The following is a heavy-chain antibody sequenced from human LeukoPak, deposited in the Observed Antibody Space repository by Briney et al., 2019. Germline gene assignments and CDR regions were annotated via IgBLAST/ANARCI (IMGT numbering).Heavy chain of an antibody. D-gene: IGHD3-10*01. Sequence: SETLSLTRTVSGGSISSSSYYWGWVRHPPGKGLEGIGSIYYSGITYYNPSLKSRVTIFVDTSKNHFSLKLSSVTAADTAIYYCARPKWFGESNFFDYWGQGTLVTVSS. CDR2: IYYSGIT. V-gene: IGHV4-39*02. J-gene: IGHJ4*02. CDR3: ARPKWFGESNFFDY. CDR1: GGSISSSSYY.